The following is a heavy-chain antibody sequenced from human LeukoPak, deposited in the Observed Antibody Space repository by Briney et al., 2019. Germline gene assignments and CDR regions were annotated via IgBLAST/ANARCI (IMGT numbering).Heavy chain of an antibody. CDR1: GYSISSGYY. V-gene: IGHV4-38-2*02. Sequence: PSETLSLTCTVSGYSISSGYYWGWIRQPPGKGLEWIGSISHSGSTYYNSSPKSRVTISVDTSKNQFSLKLSSVTAADTAVYYCARVGAYSLDYWGQGTLVTVSS. CDR2: ISHSGST. D-gene: IGHD3-3*01. J-gene: IGHJ4*02. CDR3: ARVGAYSLDY.